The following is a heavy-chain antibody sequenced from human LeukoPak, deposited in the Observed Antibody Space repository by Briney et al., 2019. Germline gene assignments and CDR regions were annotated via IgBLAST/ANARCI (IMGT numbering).Heavy chain of an antibody. J-gene: IGHJ6*03. CDR2: INHSGST. D-gene: IGHD5-18*01. Sequence: SETLSLACAVYGGSFSGYYWSWIRQPPGKGLEWIGEINHSGSTNYNPSLKSRVTISVDTSKNQFSLKLSSVTAADTAVYYCARERGRSYGSVPYYYFYMDVWGKGTTVTVSS. CDR3: ARERGRSYGSVPYYYFYMDV. CDR1: GGSFSGYY. V-gene: IGHV4-34*01.